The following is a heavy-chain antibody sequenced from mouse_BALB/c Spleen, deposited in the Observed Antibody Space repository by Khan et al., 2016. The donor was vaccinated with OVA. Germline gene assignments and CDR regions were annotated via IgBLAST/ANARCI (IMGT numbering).Heavy chain of an antibody. D-gene: IGHD2-1*01. CDR2: IWGDGGT. V-gene: IGHV2-3*01. Sequence: QVQLKESGPGLVAPSQSLSITCTVSGFSFTTYGVHWVRQPPGQGLEWLAVIWGDGGTTYHSALISRLTITKANSHSQVFVKLNRLQTDDTATYYCVKQNYGTRWAMDYWGQGTSVTVSS. J-gene: IGHJ4*01. CDR3: VKQNYGTRWAMDY. CDR1: GFSFTTYG.